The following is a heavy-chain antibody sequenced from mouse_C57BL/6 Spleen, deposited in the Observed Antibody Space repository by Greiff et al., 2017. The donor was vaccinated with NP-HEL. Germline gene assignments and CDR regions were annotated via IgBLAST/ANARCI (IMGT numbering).Heavy chain of an antibody. CDR3: AIIYYDYETGRNFDY. Sequence: QVQLKESGAELVRPGSSVKLSCKASGYTFTSYWMHWVKQRPIQGLEWIGNIDPSDSETHYNQKFKDKATLTVDKSSSTAYMQLSSLTSEDSAVYYCAIIYYDYETGRNFDYWGQGTTLTVSS. V-gene: IGHV1-52*01. CDR2: IDPSDSET. D-gene: IGHD2-4*01. CDR1: GYTFTSYW. J-gene: IGHJ2*01.